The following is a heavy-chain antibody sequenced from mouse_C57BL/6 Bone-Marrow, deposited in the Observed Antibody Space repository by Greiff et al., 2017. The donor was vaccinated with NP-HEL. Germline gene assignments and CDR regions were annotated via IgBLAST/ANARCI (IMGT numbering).Heavy chain of an antibody. D-gene: IGHD4-1*02. Sequence: VQLQQSGAELAKPGASVKLSCKASGYTFTSYWMHWVKQRPGQGLEWIGYINPSSGYTKYNQKFKDKATLTADKSSSTAYMQLSSLTYEDSAVFSCERDRPSTGTRAMDYGGQGTSVTVPS. J-gene: IGHJ4*01. V-gene: IGHV1-7*01. CDR1: GYTFTSYW. CDR3: ERDRPSTGTRAMDY. CDR2: INPSSGYT.